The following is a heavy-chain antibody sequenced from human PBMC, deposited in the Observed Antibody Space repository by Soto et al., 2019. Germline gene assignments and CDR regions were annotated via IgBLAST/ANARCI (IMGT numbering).Heavy chain of an antibody. Sequence: PGGSLRLSCAASGFTFSSYSMNWVRQAPGKGLEWVSSISSSSSYIYYADSVKGRFTISRDNAKNSLYLQMNSLRAEDTAVYYCVRSKSPYCSSTSCYGVLTYYYMDVWGKGTTVTVSS. CDR1: GFTFSSYS. CDR3: VRSKSPYCSSTSCYGVLTYYYMDV. D-gene: IGHD2-2*01. V-gene: IGHV3-21*01. J-gene: IGHJ6*03. CDR2: ISSSSSYI.